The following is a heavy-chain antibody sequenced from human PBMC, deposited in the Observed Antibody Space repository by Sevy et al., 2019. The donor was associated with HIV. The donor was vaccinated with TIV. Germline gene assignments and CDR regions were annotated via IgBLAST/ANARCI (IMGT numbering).Heavy chain of an antibody. CDR2: IWSDGNNK. CDR1: GFTFSSRG. V-gene: IGHV3-33*01. D-gene: IGHD2-15*01. J-gene: IGHJ6*02. CDR3: AREDIVEEVTQLKHYYYGMDV. Sequence: GGSLRLSCAASGFTFSSRGMHWVRQAPGKGLEWVAVIWSDGNNKNYADSVKGRFTISRDSSKNTVYLQMNSLRVDDTAMYYWAREDIVEEVTQLKHYYYGMDVWGQGTTVTVSS.